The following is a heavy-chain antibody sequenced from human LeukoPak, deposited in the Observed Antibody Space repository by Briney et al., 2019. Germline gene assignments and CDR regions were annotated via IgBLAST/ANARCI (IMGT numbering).Heavy chain of an antibody. CDR2: IIPIFGTA. Sequence: ASVKVSCKASGGTFSSYAISWVRQAPGQGLEWMGGIIPIFGTANYAQKFQGRVTITADESTSTAYMELSSLRSEDTAVYYCARALSYYYDSSGYYGFDYWGQGTLVTVSS. CDR3: ARALSYYYDSSGYYGFDY. J-gene: IGHJ4*02. D-gene: IGHD3-22*01. CDR1: GGTFSSYA. V-gene: IGHV1-69*13.